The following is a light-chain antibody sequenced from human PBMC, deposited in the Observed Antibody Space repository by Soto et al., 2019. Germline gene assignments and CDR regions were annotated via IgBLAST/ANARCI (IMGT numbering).Light chain of an antibody. J-gene: IGLJ1*01. CDR2: DTS. CDR3: LLSYSAYYV. Sequence: QAVVTQEPSLTVSPGGTVTLTCGSSTGAVTSGHYPYWFQQKPGQAPRTLIYDTSNKHSWTPARFSGSLLGGKAALTLSCAQPEDEAGYYCLLSYSAYYVFGTGTKVTVL. V-gene: IGLV7-46*01. CDR1: TGAVTSGHY.